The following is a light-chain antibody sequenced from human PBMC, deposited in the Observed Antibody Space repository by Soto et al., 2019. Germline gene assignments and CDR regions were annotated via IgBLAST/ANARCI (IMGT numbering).Light chain of an antibody. CDR3: QQYDASPLT. Sequence: EIVLTQPPGTLSLSPGERATLSYRASQSLSTNSLAWYQQKPGQTPRLLIYAASTRDTDIPDRFNGSGSGTDFALTISRLEPEDFALYYCQQYDASPLTFGPGTKVDVK. CDR1: QSLSTNS. CDR2: AAS. J-gene: IGKJ3*01. V-gene: IGKV3-20*01.